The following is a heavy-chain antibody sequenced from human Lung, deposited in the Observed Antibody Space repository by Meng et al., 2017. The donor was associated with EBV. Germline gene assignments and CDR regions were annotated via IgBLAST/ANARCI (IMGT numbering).Heavy chain of an antibody. CDR2: ISCYNGDT. D-gene: IGHD6-19*01. Sequence: QLVHSGAEVKKPGAAVRVSCKASGYTFTHHGISWIRQAPGQGLEWMGWISCYNGDTNYAQKLQGRVTMTTDTSTNTAYMDLRSLRSDDTAVYYCARDPSNTSGRYAYFDYWGQGTLVTVSS. J-gene: IGHJ4*02. CDR1: GYTFTHHG. V-gene: IGHV1-18*01. CDR3: ARDPSNTSGRYAYFDY.